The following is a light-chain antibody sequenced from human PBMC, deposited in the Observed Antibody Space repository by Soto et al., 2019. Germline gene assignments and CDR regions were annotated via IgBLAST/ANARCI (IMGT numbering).Light chain of an antibody. CDR1: SSDVGAYNY. CDR3: SSYTTSSAWV. CDR2: EVN. Sequence: QSVLTQPASVSGSPGQSITISCTGTSSDVGAYNYVSWYQQHPGKAPKVMIYEVNNRPSGVSNRFSGSKSGNTASLTISGLQAEDEADYYCSSYTTSSAWVFGGGTKLTVL. J-gene: IGLJ3*02. V-gene: IGLV2-14*01.